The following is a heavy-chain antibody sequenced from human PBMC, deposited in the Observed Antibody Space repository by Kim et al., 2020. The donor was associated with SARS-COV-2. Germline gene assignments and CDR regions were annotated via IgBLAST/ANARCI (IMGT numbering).Heavy chain of an antibody. D-gene: IGHD6-6*01. CDR2: IWYDGSNK. CDR1: GFTFSSYG. J-gene: IGHJ4*02. CDR3: AREGEYSSSSSRGSFDY. Sequence: GGSLRLSCAASGFTFSSYGMHWVRQAPGKGLEWVAVIWYDGSNKYYADSVKGRFTISRDNSKNTLYLQMNSLRAEDTAVYYCAREGEYSSSSSRGSFDYWGQGTLVTVSS. V-gene: IGHV3-33*01.